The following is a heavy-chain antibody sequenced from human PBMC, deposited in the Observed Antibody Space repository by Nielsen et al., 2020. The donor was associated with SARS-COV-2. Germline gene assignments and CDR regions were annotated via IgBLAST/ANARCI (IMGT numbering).Heavy chain of an antibody. D-gene: IGHD6-19*01. CDR3: AAIRAVAGTHFDY. CDR2: ISAYNGNT. J-gene: IGHJ4*02. Sequence: ASVKVSCKASGYTFTSYGISWVRQAPGQGLEWMGWISAYNGNTNYAQKLQGRVTMTTDTSTSTVYMELSSLRSEDTAVYYCAAIRAVAGTHFDYWGQGTLVTVSS. V-gene: IGHV1-18*01. CDR1: GYTFTSYG.